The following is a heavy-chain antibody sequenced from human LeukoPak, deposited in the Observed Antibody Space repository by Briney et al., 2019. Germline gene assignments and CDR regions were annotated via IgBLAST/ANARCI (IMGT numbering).Heavy chain of an antibody. D-gene: IGHD3-10*01. Sequence: SVKVSCKASGGTFSSYAISWVRQAPGQGLEWMGGIIPIFGTPNYAQKFQGRVTITADESTSTAYMELSSLRSEDTAVYYCARGSGTITMVRGVFYGMDVWGQGTTVTVSS. CDR2: IIPIFGTP. CDR3: ARGSGTITMVRGVFYGMDV. J-gene: IGHJ6*02. CDR1: GGTFSSYA. V-gene: IGHV1-69*01.